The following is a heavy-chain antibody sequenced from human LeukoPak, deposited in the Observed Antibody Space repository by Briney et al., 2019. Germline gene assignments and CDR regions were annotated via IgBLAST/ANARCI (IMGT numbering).Heavy chain of an antibody. J-gene: IGHJ4*02. CDR3: ARENSRGRFDY. CDR1: GDSVSSNSAA. Sequence: SQTLSLTCGISGDSVSSNSAAWNWIRQSASRGLEWLGRTYYRSKWYNNYAVSVKSRITINPDSSKNQVSLQLNSVTPEDTAMYYCARENSRGRFDYWGQGTLVTVSS. D-gene: IGHD6-19*01. V-gene: IGHV6-1*01. CDR2: TYYRSKWYN.